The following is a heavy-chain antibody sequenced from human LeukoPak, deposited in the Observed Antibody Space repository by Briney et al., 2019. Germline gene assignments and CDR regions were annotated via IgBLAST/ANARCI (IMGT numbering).Heavy chain of an antibody. D-gene: IGHD3-10*01. CDR1: GGTFSSYA. V-gene: IGHV1-69*05. Sequence: SVKVSCKASGGTFSSYAISWVRQAPGQGLEWMGGIIPIFGTANYAQKFQGRVTMTTDTSTSTAYMELRRLRSDDTAVYYCARDGIEYGSGNFYSNGMDVWGQGTTVTVSS. CDR3: ARDGIEYGSGNFYSNGMDV. CDR2: IIPIFGTA. J-gene: IGHJ6*02.